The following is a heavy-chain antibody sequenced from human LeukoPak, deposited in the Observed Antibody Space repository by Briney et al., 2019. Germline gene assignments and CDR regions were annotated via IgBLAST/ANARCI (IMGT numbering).Heavy chain of an antibody. V-gene: IGHV3-48*03. D-gene: IGHD4-23*01. CDR2: ISSSGRTI. Sequence: GGSLRLSCVASGFTSSSYEMNWVRQAPGKGLEWTAYISSSGRTIYYADSVKGRFTVSRDNAKNSLYLQMNSLRAEDTAVYYCARVYRSTTVITVDYWGQGTLVTVSS. J-gene: IGHJ4*02. CDR3: ARVYRSTTVITVDY. CDR1: GFTSSSYE.